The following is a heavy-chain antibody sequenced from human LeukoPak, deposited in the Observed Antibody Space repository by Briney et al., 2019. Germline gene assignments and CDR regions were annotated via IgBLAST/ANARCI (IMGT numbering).Heavy chain of an antibody. D-gene: IGHD6-19*01. Sequence: PDESLKISCKGSGYSFTSYWISWVRQMPGKGLEWMGRIDPSDSYTNYSPSFQGQVTISADKSISTAYLQWSSLKASDTATYYCARSRYSSGFIRAQFDYWGQGTLVSVSS. V-gene: IGHV5-10-1*04. CDR2: IDPSDSYT. CDR3: ARSRYSSGFIRAQFDY. J-gene: IGHJ4*02. CDR1: GYSFTSYW.